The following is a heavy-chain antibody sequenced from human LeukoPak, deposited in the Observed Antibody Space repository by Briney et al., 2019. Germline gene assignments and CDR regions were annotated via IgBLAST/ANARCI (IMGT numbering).Heavy chain of an antibody. J-gene: IGHJ4*02. CDR2: IRGDGYDT. V-gene: IGHV3-74*01. CDR3: ASDRVLGSGSLDN. D-gene: IGHD3-10*01. CDR1: GFSFSDFW. Sequence: GGSLRLSCAASGFSFSDFWMHWVRQAPGKGLVWVSRIRGDGYDTNYADSVEGRFTISRDNARHTLYLQMNSLRADDTAVYYCASDRVLGSGSLDNWGQGTLVTVSS.